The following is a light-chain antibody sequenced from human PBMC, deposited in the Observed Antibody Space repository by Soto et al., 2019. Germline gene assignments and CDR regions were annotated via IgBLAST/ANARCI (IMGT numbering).Light chain of an antibody. V-gene: IGLV2-14*01. CDR3: SSYTSNDTPFV. CDR2: EVS. CDR1: SSDVGNYIY. Sequence: QSVLTQPASVSGSPGQSITISCTGTSSDVGNYIYVSWFHHHPGKAPKLMIYEVSNRPSGVSNRFSASKSGNTASLTISGLQAEDEADYYCSSYTSNDTPFVFGTGTKVTVL. J-gene: IGLJ1*01.